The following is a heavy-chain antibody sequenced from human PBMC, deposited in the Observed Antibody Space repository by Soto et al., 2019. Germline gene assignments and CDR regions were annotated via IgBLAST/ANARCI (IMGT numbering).Heavy chain of an antibody. V-gene: IGHV3-9*01. D-gene: IGHD1-20*01. CDR1: GFTFGDYA. CDR3: TKPTGSGSNWKEWWDFDY. CDR2: ISWNSRTI. J-gene: IGHJ4*02. Sequence: EVQLVESGGGWVQPGRSLRLSCAASGFTFGDYAMHWVRQGPGKGLEWVSGISWNSRTITYADSVRGRFTISRDNDRSSLYLQMDSLRPDDTALYYCTKPTGSGSNWKEWWDFDYWGQGALVTVSS.